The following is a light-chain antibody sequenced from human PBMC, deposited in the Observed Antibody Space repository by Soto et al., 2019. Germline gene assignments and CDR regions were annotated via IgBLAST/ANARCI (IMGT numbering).Light chain of an antibody. CDR3: QSYDSSLNGYV. V-gene: IGLV1-40*01. CDR2: ANN. CDR1: SSNIGGAYD. J-gene: IGLJ1*01. Sequence: SVLTQPPSVSGAPGQRVTISCTGSSSNIGGAYDVHWYQQLPGTAPKLLIYANNYRPSGVPDRFSGSKSGTSAPLAITGLQAEDEADYYCQSYDSSLNGYVFGTGTKVTVL.